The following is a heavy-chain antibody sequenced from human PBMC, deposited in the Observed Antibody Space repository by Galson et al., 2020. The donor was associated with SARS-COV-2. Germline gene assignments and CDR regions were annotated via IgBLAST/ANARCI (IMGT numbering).Heavy chain of an antibody. Sequence: SETLSLTCAVSGDSISSRKWWSSVRQSPGKGLEWIGEIHHSGSTNYDPSLKSRVTISVDILNNHFSLELRSVTAADTAVYYCTRGDRIDTSRNWFDPWGQGTLVTVPS. CDR2: IHHSGST. D-gene: IGHD2-2*01. V-gene: IGHV4-4*02. CDR3: TRGDRIDTSRNWFDP. J-gene: IGHJ5*02. CDR1: GDSISSRKW.